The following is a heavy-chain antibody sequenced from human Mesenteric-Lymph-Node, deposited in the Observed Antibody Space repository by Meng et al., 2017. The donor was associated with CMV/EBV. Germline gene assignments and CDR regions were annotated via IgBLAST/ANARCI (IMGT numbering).Heavy chain of an antibody. V-gene: IGHV3-13*01. D-gene: IGHD6-19*01. Sequence: GESLKISCVGSGFIFSMSEFPWVRQPIGQGLEWVSAIGTPGDTYYSDSVKGRFTISRDNAKNSLYLQMDSLRAGDTAVYYCARESHSGAWNNWYFDIWGRGTLVTVSS. CDR2: IGTPGDT. CDR3: ARESHSGAWNNWYFDI. J-gene: IGHJ2*01. CDR1: GFIFSMSE.